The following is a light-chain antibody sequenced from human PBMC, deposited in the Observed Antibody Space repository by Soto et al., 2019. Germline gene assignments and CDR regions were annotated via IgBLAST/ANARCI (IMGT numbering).Light chain of an antibody. CDR3: QQYSSLPRT. V-gene: IGKV3-20*01. CDR1: QSVSSSH. CDR2: SAS. Sequence: VLTQSPATLSLSPGERATLSCRASQSVSSSHLAWYQQRPGQAPRVLIHSASSRATGIPDRFTGSGSGADFTLTITRLEPEDFGVYYCQQYSSLPRTFGQGTKVDIK. J-gene: IGKJ1*01.